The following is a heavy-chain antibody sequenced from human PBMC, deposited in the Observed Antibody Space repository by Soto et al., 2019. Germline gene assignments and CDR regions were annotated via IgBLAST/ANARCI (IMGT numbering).Heavy chain of an antibody. J-gene: IGHJ4*02. CDR1: GGSFSGYY. CDR3: ARGTLYSIVVVPPSRPFFDY. Sequence: SETLSLTFAVYGGSFSGYYWSWIRQPPGKGLEWIGEINHSGSTNYNPSLKSRVTISVDTSKNQFSLKLSSVTAADTAVYYCARGTLYSIVVVPPSRPFFDYWGQGTLVTVSS. V-gene: IGHV4-34*01. D-gene: IGHD2-2*01. CDR2: INHSGST.